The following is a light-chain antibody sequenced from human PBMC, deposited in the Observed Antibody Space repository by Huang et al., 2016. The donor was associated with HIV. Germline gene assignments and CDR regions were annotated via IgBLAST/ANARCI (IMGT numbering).Light chain of an antibody. V-gene: IGKV3-11*01. Sequence: EIVLTQSSATLFLLPGERATLSCRASQSVSSYLAWYQQKPGQAPSLLIYDTFNRATGIPARFSGSGSGTDFPLTISSLEPEDFAVYYCQQRSDWPLTFGGGTKVEIK. CDR3: QQRSDWPLT. CDR1: QSVSSY. CDR2: DTF. J-gene: IGKJ4*01.